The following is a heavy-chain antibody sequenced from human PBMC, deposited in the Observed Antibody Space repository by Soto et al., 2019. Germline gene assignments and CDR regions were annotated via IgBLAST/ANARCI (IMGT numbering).Heavy chain of an antibody. CDR3: AHSGYKAAGFDI. CDR2: IYCNDDK. V-gene: IGHV2-5*01. Sequence: SGPTLVNPTQTLTLTCTFSGFSLSTSGVGVGWIRQPPGKALEWLALIYCNDDKRYSPSLKSRLTITKHTAKNQVVRTMTDMDPVDTATYYCAHSGYKAAGFDIWGQGTRVTVS. J-gene: IGHJ3*02. D-gene: IGHD2-15*01. CDR1: GFSLSTSGVG.